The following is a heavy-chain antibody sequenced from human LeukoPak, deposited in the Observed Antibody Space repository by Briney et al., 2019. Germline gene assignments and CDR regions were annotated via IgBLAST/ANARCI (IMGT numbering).Heavy chain of an antibody. Sequence: GGSLRLSCAASGFTFSSYSMNWVRQAPGKGLEWVSYISSSSSTIYYADSVKGRFTISRDNAKNSLYLQMNSLRAEDTAVYYCARFSHGTKWELLRYFDYWGQGTLVTVSS. CDR1: GFTFSSYS. V-gene: IGHV3-48*04. D-gene: IGHD1-26*01. J-gene: IGHJ4*02. CDR3: ARFSHGTKWELLRYFDY. CDR2: ISSSSSTI.